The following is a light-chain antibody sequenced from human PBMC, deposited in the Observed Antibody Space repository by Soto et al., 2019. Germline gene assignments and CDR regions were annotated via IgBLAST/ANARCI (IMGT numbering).Light chain of an antibody. CDR2: SIN. CDR1: TGAVTSDNY. CDR3: LLFSGGTHNWV. J-gene: IGLJ3*02. V-gene: IGLV7-43*01. Sequence: QAVVTQEPSLTVSPGGTVTLTCASSTGAVTSDNYPNWFQQKPGQVPRAMIYSINNKHSWTPARFSGALLGGKAALTLSGVQPEDEAEYYCLLFSGGTHNWVFGGGTKVTVL.